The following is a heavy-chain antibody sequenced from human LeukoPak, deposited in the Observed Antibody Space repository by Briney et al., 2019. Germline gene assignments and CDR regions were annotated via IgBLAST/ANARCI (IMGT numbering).Heavy chain of an antibody. J-gene: IGHJ4*02. CDR3: ARKGGVSSSHRPAYY. CDR2: INSDGSIT. CDR1: GFTFSSYW. V-gene: IGHV3-74*01. Sequence: GGSLRLSCAASGFTFSSYWMHWVRQAPGQGVVWVSRINSDGSITSYAASVKGRFTISRDNAKNTLYLQMNSLRAEDTAVYYCARKGGVSSSHRPAYYWGQGTLVTVSS. D-gene: IGHD6-13*01.